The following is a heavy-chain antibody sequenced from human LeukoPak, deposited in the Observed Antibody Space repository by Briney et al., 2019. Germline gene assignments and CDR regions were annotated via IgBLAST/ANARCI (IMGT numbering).Heavy chain of an antibody. CDR2: ISGSGGST. CDR1: GFTFSSYA. CDR3: AKAFSSQLLFQH. D-gene: IGHD2-2*01. J-gene: IGHJ1*01. Sequence: GSLRLSCAASGFTFSSYAMSWVRQAPGKGLEWVSAISGSGGSTYYADSVKGRFTISRDNSKNTLYLQMNSLRAEDTAVYYCAKAFSSQLLFQHWGQGTLVTVSS. V-gene: IGHV3-23*01.